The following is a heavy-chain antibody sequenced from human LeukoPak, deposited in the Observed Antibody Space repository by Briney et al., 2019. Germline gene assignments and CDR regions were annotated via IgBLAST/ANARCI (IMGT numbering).Heavy chain of an antibody. CDR3: VSFYETY. CDR1: GFTFDDYA. J-gene: IGHJ4*02. D-gene: IGHD2/OR15-2a*01. Sequence: GGSLRLSCAASGFTFDDYAMHWVRQAPGKGLEWVSGISWNSGSIGYADPVKGRFTISRDNAKNSLYLQMNSLRAEDTAVYYCVSFYETYWGRGTLVTVSS. V-gene: IGHV3-9*01. CDR2: ISWNSGSI.